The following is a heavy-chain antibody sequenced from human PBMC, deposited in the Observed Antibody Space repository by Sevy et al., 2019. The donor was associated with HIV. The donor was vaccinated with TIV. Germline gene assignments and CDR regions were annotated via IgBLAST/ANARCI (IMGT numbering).Heavy chain of an antibody. CDR2: IYHSGST. Sequence: SETLSLTCAVSGGSISSSNWWSWVRQPPGKGLEWIGEIYHSGSTNYNPSLKSRVTISVDKSKNQFSLKLSSVTAAGTAVYYCARVPQSSGWFVDYWGQGTLVTVSS. CDR3: ARVPQSSGWFVDY. J-gene: IGHJ4*02. D-gene: IGHD6-19*01. CDR1: GGSISSSNW. V-gene: IGHV4-4*02.